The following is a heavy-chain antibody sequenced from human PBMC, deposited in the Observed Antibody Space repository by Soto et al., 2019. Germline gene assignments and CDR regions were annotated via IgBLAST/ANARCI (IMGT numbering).Heavy chain of an antibody. CDR3: ARYSRSSYFDD. Sequence: SETLSLTCTVSGGSISSGDYYWSWIRQPPGKGLEWIGYIYYSGGTYYNPSLKSRVTISVDTSKNQFSLKLSSVTAADTAVYYCARYSRSSYFDDWGQGTLVTVSS. D-gene: IGHD6-6*01. J-gene: IGHJ4*02. V-gene: IGHV4-30-4*01. CDR2: IYYSGGT. CDR1: GGSISSGDYY.